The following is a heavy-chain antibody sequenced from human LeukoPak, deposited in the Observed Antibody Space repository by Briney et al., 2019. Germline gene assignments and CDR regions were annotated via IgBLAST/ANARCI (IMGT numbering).Heavy chain of an antibody. CDR1: GGSVSSHY. V-gene: IGHV4-59*02. CDR3: ATIKRGSIFGYFDF. D-gene: IGHD5-18*01. Sequence: SETLSLTCTVSGGSVSSHYWNWIRQPPGKGLEWIAYLFDSVNTKDNPSLQSRLTLSADTSKNQFSLRLSSVTAADTAVYYCATIKRGSIFGYFDFWGQGIKVTVSS. CDR2: LFDSVNT. J-gene: IGHJ4*02.